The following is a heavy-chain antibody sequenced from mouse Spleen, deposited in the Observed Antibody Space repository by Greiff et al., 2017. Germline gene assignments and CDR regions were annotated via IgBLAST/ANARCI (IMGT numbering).Heavy chain of an antibody. CDR2: IWRGGST. D-gene: IGHD1-1*01. CDR3: AKGTTVVASYYAMDY. Sequence: VQLQQSGPGLVQPSQSLSITCTVSGFSLTSYGVHWVRQSPGKGLEWLGVIWRGGSTDYNAAFMSRLSITKDNSKSQVFFKMNSLQADDTAIYYCAKGTTVVASYYAMDYWGQGTSVTVSS. J-gene: IGHJ4*01. V-gene: IGHV2-5*01. CDR1: GFSLTSYG.